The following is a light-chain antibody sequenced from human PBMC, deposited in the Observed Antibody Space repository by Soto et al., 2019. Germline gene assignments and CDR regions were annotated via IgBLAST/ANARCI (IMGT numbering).Light chain of an antibody. J-gene: IGKJ5*01. CDR2: DAA. CDR3: QQRSNWPSIT. Sequence: EIVLTQSPGTLSLSPGERATLSFRASQSVSSSYLAWYQQKPGQAPRLLIYDAASRAIGIPARFSGSGSGTDFTLTISSLEPEDFAVYHCQQRSNWPSITFGQGTRLENK. CDR1: QSVSSSY. V-gene: IGKV3D-20*02.